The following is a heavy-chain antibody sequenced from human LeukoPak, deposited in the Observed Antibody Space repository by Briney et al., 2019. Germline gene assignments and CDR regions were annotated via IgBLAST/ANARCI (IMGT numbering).Heavy chain of an antibody. CDR1: GFTLSNYA. V-gene: IGHV3-21*01. CDR3: ARSIAVAGTGVDY. D-gene: IGHD6-19*01. CDR2: ISSSSSYI. Sequence: GGSLRLSCAASGFTLSNYAMNWVRQAPGKGLEWVSSISSSSSYIYYADSVKGRFTISRDNAKNSLYLQMNSLRAEDTAVYYCARSIAVAGTGVDYWGQGTLVTVSS. J-gene: IGHJ4*02.